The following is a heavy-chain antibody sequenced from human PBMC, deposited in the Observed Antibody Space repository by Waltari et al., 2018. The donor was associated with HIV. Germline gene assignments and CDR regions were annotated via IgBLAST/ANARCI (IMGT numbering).Heavy chain of an antibody. D-gene: IGHD3-10*02. Sequence: QLVQSGPEMRKLGASVRISCRASGFTFTNYVFSWVRQAPGQGLEWCGWISADDGNRNFAREFKGRATLTTNTSTTTAFLDLRNLRSDDTAIYYCGRGGGTWLYDMYYFQGMDVWGQGTTVTVSS. J-gene: IGHJ6*02. V-gene: IGHV1-18*01. CDR1: GFTFTNYV. CDR3: GRGGGTWLYDMYYFQGMDV. CDR2: ISADDGNR.